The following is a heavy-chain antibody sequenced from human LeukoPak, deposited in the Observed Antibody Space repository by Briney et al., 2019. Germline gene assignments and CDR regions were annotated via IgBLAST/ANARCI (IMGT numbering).Heavy chain of an antibody. CDR2: ISYDESNK. Sequence: PGRSLRLSCAASGFTFSSYAMHWVRQAPGKGLEWVAVISYDESNKYYADSVKGRFTISRDNSKNTLYLQMNSLRAEDTAVYYCARDLYYYDSSGYYQDYYYYGMDVWGQGTTVTVSS. CDR3: ARDLYYYDSSGYYQDYYYYGMDV. CDR1: GFTFSSYA. V-gene: IGHV3-30-3*01. J-gene: IGHJ6*02. D-gene: IGHD3-22*01.